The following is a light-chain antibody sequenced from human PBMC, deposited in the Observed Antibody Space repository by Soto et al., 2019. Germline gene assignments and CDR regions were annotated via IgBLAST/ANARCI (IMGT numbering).Light chain of an antibody. CDR2: GAS. Sequence: IVITQSPATLAVCPGERATLSCRSSQSVSSNLAWYQQKPGTAPRLLIYGASTRATGIPARFSGSGSEPEFTLTISCLQSEYFAVYYCQQYSNWPVSTCGQGTRLEIK. J-gene: IGKJ5*01. V-gene: IGKV3-15*01. CDR1: QSVSSN. CDR3: QQYSNWPVST.